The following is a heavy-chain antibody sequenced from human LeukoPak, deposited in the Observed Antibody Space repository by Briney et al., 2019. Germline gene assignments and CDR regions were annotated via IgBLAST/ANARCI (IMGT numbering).Heavy chain of an antibody. Sequence: SKTLSLTCTVSGDSISSGNFYWGWIRQPPGKELQWIGSIYYNGITHYNPSLESRVTISADTSTNEFSLKLRSVTAADTAMYYCARDHGDFVQHDWGQGTLVTVSS. CDR3: ARDHGDFVQHD. CDR2: IYYNGIT. V-gene: IGHV4-39*01. J-gene: IGHJ4*02. D-gene: IGHD4-17*01. CDR1: GDSISSGNFY.